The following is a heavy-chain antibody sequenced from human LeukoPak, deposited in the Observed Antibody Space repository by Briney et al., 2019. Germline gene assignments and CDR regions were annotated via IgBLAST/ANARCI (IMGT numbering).Heavy chain of an antibody. CDR1: GGSISSSSYY. CDR3: ARDYPINIDCSSTSCYRRFDY. J-gene: IGHJ4*02. D-gene: IGHD2-2*02. Sequence: SETLSLTCTVSGGSISSSSYYWGWIRQPPGKGLEWIGSIYYSGSTYYNPSLKSRVTISVDTSKNQFSLKLSSVTAADTAVYYCARDYPINIDCSSTSCYRRFDYWGQGTLVTVSS. V-gene: IGHV4-39*02. CDR2: IYYSGST.